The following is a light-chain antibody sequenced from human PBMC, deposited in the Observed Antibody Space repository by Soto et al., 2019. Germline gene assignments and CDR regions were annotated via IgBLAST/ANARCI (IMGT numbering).Light chain of an antibody. CDR3: QQYDSSPWT. Sequence: ENVLTQSPGTLSLSPGERVTLSCRASQFRGSSYFAWYQQKPGQPPRLLIYGASSRASGIPDRFSGSGSGTDFTFTISRLEHEDFAGYYCQQYDSSPWTYGQGTRVEI. CDR1: QFRGSSY. CDR2: GAS. V-gene: IGKV3-20*01. J-gene: IGKJ1*01.